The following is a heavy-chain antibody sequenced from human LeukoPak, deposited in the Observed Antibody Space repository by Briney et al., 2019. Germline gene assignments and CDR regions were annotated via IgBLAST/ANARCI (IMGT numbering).Heavy chain of an antibody. Sequence: ASVKVSCKTSGYTFTIYGISWVRQAPGQGLEWMGLISAYGNTNYAQNLQGRVTMTTDTSTSTAYMELRSLRSDDTSVYYCARGIIGYYFDYWGQGTLVSVSS. V-gene: IGHV1-18*01. J-gene: IGHJ4*02. D-gene: IGHD2-15*01. CDR2: ISAYGNT. CDR1: GYTFTIYG. CDR3: ARGIIGYYFDY.